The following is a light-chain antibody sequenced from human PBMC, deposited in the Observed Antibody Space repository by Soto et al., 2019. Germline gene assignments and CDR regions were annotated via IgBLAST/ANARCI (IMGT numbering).Light chain of an antibody. CDR3: QQYDNWPPLT. V-gene: IGKV3-15*01. J-gene: IGKJ4*01. Sequence: EIVMTQSPATLPVSPGERATLSCRASQSVSSNLAWYQQKPGQTPRLLIYGASTRATGIPARFSGSGSGTEFSLTISSLRCRDFAVYYCQQYDNWPPLTFGGGTKVEIK. CDR2: GAS. CDR1: QSVSSN.